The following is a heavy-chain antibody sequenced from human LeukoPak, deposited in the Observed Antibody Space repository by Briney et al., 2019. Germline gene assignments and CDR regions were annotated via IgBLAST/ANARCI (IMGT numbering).Heavy chain of an antibody. J-gene: IGHJ3*02. CDR1: GFTFSSYW. D-gene: IGHD3-22*01. CDR3: ASDSGYDAFDI. CDR2: IKQDGSEK. V-gene: IGHV3-7*01. Sequence: GGSLRLSCAASGFTFSSYWMSWVRQAPGKGLEWVANIKQDGSEKCYVDSVKGRFTISRDNAKNSLYLQMNSLRAEDTAVYYCASDSGYDAFDIWGQGTMVTVSS.